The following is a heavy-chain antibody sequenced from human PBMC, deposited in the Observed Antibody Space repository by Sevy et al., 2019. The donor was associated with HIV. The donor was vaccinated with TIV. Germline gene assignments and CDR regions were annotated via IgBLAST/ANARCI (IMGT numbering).Heavy chain of an antibody. J-gene: IGHJ4*02. CDR1: GGSFSVGSYY. D-gene: IGHD3-10*01. CDR3: ARAGGSGSFDY. CDR2: IYSGGST. Sequence: TLSLTCTVSGGSFSVGSYYWSWIRQPAGKGLEWIGRIYSGGSTNYNPSLKSRVTISLDRSKNQFSLRLSSVTAADTAVYYCARAGGSGSFDYWGQGTLVTVSS. V-gene: IGHV4-61*02.